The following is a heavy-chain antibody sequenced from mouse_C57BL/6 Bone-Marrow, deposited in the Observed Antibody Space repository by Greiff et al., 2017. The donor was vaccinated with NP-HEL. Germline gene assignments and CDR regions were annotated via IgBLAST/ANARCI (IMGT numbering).Heavy chain of an antibody. V-gene: IGHV5-4*01. D-gene: IGHD1-1*01. CDR1: GFTFSSYA. J-gene: IGHJ2*01. Sequence: DVQLVESGGGLVKPGGSLKLSCAASGFTFSSYAMSWVRQTPEKRLEWVATISDGGSYTYYPDNVKGRFTISRDNAKNNLYLQMSHLKSEDTAMYYCARGITTVPHFDYWGQGTTLTVSS. CDR3: ARGITTVPHFDY. CDR2: ISDGGSYT.